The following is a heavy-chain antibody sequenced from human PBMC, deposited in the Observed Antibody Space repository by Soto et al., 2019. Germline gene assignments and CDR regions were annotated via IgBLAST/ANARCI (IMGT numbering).Heavy chain of an antibody. CDR1: GGSISSGGYS. CDR3: ASLYGGTDRVDY. V-gene: IGHV4-30-2*01. D-gene: IGHD4-17*01. J-gene: IGHJ4*02. CDR2: FYHSGSA. Sequence: QLQLQESGSGPVKPSQTLSLTCAVSGGSISSGGYSWSWIRQPPGKGLEWIGYFYHSGSAYYNPSLKSRVTISVDRSKNQFSLKLSSVTAADTAVYYCASLYGGTDRVDYWGQGTLVTVSS.